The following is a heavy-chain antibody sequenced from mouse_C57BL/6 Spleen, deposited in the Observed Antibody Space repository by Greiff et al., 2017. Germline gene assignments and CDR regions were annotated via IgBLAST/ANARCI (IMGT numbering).Heavy chain of an antibody. J-gene: IGHJ1*03. D-gene: IGHD1-1*01. CDR1: GYTFTSYW. CDR3: TKYYYGSSPYWYFDV. V-gene: IGHV1-5*01. CDR2: IYPGNSDT. Sequence: EVKLVESGTVLARPGASVKMSCKTSGYTFTSYWMHWVKQRPGQGLEWIGAIYPGNSDTSYNQKFKGKAKLTAVTSASTAYMELSSLTNEDSAVYYCTKYYYGSSPYWYFDVWGTGTTVTVSS.